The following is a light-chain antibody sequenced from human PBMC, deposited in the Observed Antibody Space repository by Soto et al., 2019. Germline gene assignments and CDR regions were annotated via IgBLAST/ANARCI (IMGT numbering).Light chain of an antibody. CDR3: QQSYISPQT. Sequence: DIQMTQSPSSLSASVGDRVTITCRSSQSINTYLNWYQKKPGKAPKFLIYGASSLHSGVPSRFSGSGSGTDFTLTITSLQPEDFATYYCQQSYISPQTFGPGTKVEIK. CDR1: QSINTY. CDR2: GAS. J-gene: IGKJ1*01. V-gene: IGKV1-39*01.